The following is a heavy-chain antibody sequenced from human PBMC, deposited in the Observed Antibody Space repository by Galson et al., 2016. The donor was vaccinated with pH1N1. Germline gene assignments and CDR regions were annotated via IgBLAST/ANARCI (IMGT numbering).Heavy chain of an antibody. Sequence: SVKVSCKASGYTFITYYIHWVRQAPGQGLEWLGIINPSGVSTTYAQKFQGRVTMTRDTSTSTVCMELSSLRSEDTAVYYCASRSSGQLHFDYWGQGTLVTVSS. CDR3: ASRSSGQLHFDY. CDR1: GYTFITYY. J-gene: IGHJ4*02. CDR2: INPSGVST. D-gene: IGHD3-22*01. V-gene: IGHV1-46*01.